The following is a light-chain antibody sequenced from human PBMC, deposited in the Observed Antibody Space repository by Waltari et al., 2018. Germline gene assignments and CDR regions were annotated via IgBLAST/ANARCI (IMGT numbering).Light chain of an antibody. CDR1: SGSVSTSNY. CDR2: STN. V-gene: IGLV8-61*01. Sequence: TVVTQEPSLSVSPGRTVTLTCGLSSGSVSTSNYASWYQQTPGQAPRMLIYSTNTRPSGFPDRFSGSILGNKAALTITGAQADDESDYYCILYMGSGIWVFGGGTRLTVL. J-gene: IGLJ2*01. CDR3: ILYMGSGIWV.